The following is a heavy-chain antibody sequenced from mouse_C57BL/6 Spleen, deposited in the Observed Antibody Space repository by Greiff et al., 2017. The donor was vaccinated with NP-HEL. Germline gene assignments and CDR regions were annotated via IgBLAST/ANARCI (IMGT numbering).Heavy chain of an antibody. Sequence: EVMLVESEGGLVQPGSSMKLSCTASGFTFSDYYMAWVRQVPEKGLEWVANINYDGSSTYYLDSLKSRFIISRDNAKNILYLQMSSLKSEDTATYYCARDSPYGSSSIWYFDVWGTGTTVTVSS. CDR1: GFTFSDYY. CDR2: INYDGSST. D-gene: IGHD1-1*01. J-gene: IGHJ1*03. CDR3: ARDSPYGSSSIWYFDV. V-gene: IGHV5-16*01.